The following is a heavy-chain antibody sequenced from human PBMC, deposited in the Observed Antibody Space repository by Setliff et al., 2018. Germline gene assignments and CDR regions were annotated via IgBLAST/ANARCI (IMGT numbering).Heavy chain of an antibody. CDR3: ARGGSYRPYAFDI. J-gene: IGHJ3*02. D-gene: IGHD1-26*01. CDR1: GGSFSGYY. CDR2: INHSGST. V-gene: IGHV4-34*01. Sequence: PSETLSLTCAVYGGSFSGYYWSWIRQPPGKGLEWIGEINHSGSTNYNPSLKSRVTISVDTSKNQFSLTVTSVTAADTAVYYCARGGSYRPYAFDIWGQGTMVTVSS.